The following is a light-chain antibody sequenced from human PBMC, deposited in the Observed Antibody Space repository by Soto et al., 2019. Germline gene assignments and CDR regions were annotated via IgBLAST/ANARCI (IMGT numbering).Light chain of an antibody. J-gene: IGKJ1*01. CDR3: IQDINYPWT. V-gene: IGKV1-6*01. CDR2: AAN. CDR1: TGIRTD. Sequence: AIQLTQSPSSLSASVGDRVTITCRASTGIRTDLSWYQQKPGKVPKVLIYAANSLHSGVQSRFSGSGSGTDFTLAIRSLQPEDSATYYCIQDINYPWTFGQGTKVDIK.